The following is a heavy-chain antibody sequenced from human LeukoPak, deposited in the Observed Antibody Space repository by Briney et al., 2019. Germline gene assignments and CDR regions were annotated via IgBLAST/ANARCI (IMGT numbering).Heavy chain of an antibody. CDR3: ARNVGWYSHDS. CDR2: IYTSGST. J-gene: IGHJ4*02. Sequence: SETLSLTCTVSGGSINSYYWSWIRQPPGKGLEWVGYIYTSGSTNYNPSLKSRVTMSVDTSKNQFSLKLTSVTAADTAVYYCARNVGWYSHDSWGQGTLVTVSS. V-gene: IGHV4-4*09. CDR1: GGSINSYY. D-gene: IGHD6-19*01.